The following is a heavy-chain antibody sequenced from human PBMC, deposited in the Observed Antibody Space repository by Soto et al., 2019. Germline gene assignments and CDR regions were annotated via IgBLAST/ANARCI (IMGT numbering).Heavy chain of an antibody. Sequence: PGESLKISCKGSGYFFSSQWIAWVRLMPGKGLEWMGIIHPGDSDTRYSPSFQGQVTISVDGSINTAYLQSRSLEASDTAVYYCASHGKNLDRPLAFWGQGTTVTVSS. CDR1: GYFFSSQW. CDR3: ASHGKNLDRPLAF. J-gene: IGHJ6*01. D-gene: IGHD1-1*01. V-gene: IGHV5-51*01. CDR2: IHPGDSDT.